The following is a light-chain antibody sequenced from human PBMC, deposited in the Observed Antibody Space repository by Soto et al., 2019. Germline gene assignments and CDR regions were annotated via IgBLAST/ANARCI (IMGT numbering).Light chain of an antibody. CDR1: LSDVGSFGP. J-gene: IGLJ1*01. V-gene: IGLV2-23*01. CDR2: EGI. CDR3: CSYAGARSYV. Sequence: QSALTQPASVSGSPGQSITISCSGLSDVGSFGPVSWYQHHPGQVPKLIIYEGIRRPSGVSSRFSGSKTGNTASLTITGLHAEDEADYYCCSYAGARSYVFGTGTKLTVL.